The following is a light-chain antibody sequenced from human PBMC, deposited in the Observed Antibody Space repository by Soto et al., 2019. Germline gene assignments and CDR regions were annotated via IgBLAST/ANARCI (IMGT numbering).Light chain of an antibody. V-gene: IGKV1D-12*01. CDR2: AAS. CDR3: QQANSFPPLT. Sequence: DIQMTQSPSSVSASVGDRVTITCRASQDISNWLAWYQQKSGKAPKLLIYAASSLQSGVPSRFSGSGSGTNFTLTISSLQPEDFATYYCQQANSFPPLTFGGGTKVEIK. J-gene: IGKJ4*01. CDR1: QDISNW.